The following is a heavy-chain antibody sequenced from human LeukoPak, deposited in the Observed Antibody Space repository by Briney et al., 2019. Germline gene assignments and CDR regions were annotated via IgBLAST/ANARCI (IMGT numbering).Heavy chain of an antibody. CDR3: ATSPVYSYGHPYYFDY. Sequence: GGSLRLSCAASGFTFSSYSMNWVRQAPGKGLEWVSFISSSRSYIYYADSVKGRFTISRDNAKNSLYLQMNSLRAEDTAVYYCATSPVYSYGHPYYFDYWGQGTLVTVSS. CDR1: GFTFSSYS. J-gene: IGHJ4*02. CDR2: ISSSRSYI. V-gene: IGHV3-21*01. D-gene: IGHD5-18*01.